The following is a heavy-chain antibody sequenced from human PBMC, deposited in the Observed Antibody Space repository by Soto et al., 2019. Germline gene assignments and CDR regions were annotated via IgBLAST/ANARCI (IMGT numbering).Heavy chain of an antibody. CDR1: GGSISSGSYY. CDR2: IYYSGST. V-gene: IGHV4-31*03. Sequence: QVQLQESGPGLVKPSQTLSLTCTVSGGSISSGSYYWSWIRQHPGEGLEWIGYIYYSGSTYYNPSLKSRITGSLDTPKNQFSLKLSSVTAADTAVYYCAIVVDSLDSGYDTLSWPGQSDYWGQGTLVTVSS. D-gene: IGHD5-12*01. J-gene: IGHJ4*02. CDR3: AIVVDSLDSGYDTLSWPGQSDY.